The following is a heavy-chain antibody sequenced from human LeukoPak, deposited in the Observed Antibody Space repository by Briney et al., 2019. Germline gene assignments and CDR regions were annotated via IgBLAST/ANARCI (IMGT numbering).Heavy chain of an antibody. D-gene: IGHD3-22*01. CDR3: AREGGMYCDSSGYLAFDY. Sequence: ASVKVSCKASGYTFTSYGISWVRQAPGQGLEWMGWISAYNGNTNFAQKLQGRVTMTTDTSTSTTYMELRSLRSDATAVYYCAREGGMYCDSSGYLAFDYWGQGTLVTVSS. CDR1: GYTFTSYG. V-gene: IGHV1-18*01. J-gene: IGHJ4*02. CDR2: ISAYNGNT.